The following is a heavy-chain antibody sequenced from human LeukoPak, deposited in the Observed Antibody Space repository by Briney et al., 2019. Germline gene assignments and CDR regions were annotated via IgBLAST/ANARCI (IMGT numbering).Heavy chain of an antibody. D-gene: IGHD1-26*01. CDR2: MKHDGTEK. V-gene: IGHV3-7*04. Sequence: GGSLRLSCAASGFTFSSYSMNWVRQAPGKGLEWVANMKHDGTEKSYVDSVKGRFTISRDDAKNSLYLQMNSLGAEDTARYYCARSPYSGSYGPFDYWGQGTLVTVSS. CDR1: GFTFSSYS. J-gene: IGHJ4*02. CDR3: ARSPYSGSYGPFDY.